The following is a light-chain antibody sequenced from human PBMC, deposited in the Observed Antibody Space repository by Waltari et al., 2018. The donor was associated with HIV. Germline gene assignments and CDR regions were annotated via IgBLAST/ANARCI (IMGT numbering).Light chain of an antibody. J-gene: IGKJ1*01. CDR3: QQYYSTPPWT. Sequence: DIVMTQSPDSLAVSLGERATINCKSSESILYSSNNKKYLAWYQQKPGHPPQLLIYWASTRESGVPDRFSGSGSGTDFTLTISSLQAEDVAVYFCQQYYSTPPWTFGQGTKVEIK. CDR2: WAS. CDR1: ESILYSSNNKKY. V-gene: IGKV4-1*01.